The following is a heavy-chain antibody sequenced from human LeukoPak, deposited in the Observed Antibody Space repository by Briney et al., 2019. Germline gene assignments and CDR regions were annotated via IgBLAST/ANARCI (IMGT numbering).Heavy chain of an antibody. CDR3: AREPYGSGLIDY. J-gene: IGHJ4*02. CDR1: GGSISSGDYY. Sequence: SETLSLTCTVSGGSISSGDYYWSWIRQPPGKGLEWIGYIYYSGSTYYNPSLKSRVTISVDTSKNQFSLKLSSVTAADTAVYYCAREPYGSGLIDYWGQGTLVTVSS. D-gene: IGHD3-10*01. V-gene: IGHV4-30-4*02. CDR2: IYYSGST.